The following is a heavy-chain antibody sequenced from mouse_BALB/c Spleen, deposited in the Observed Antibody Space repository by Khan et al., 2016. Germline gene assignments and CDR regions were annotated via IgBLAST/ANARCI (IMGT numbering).Heavy chain of an antibody. V-gene: IGHV3-2*02. J-gene: IGHJ4*01. Sequence: EVQLQESGPGLVKPSQSLSLTCTVTGYSITSDYAWNWIRQFPGNKLEWMGYISYRGTTSYNPSLKSRISITRDTSKNQFFLQLNSVTTEDTATYYSAREKYGLYYYAMDYWGQGTSVTVSS. CDR3: AREKYGLYYYAMDY. CDR2: ISYRGTT. D-gene: IGHD2-10*02. CDR1: GYSITSDYA.